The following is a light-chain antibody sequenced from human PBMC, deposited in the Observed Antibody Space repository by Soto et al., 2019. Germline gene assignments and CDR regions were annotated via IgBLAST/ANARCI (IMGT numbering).Light chain of an antibody. CDR2: SNN. Sequence: QSVLTQPPSASGTPGQRVTISCSGSSSNIGSNTVNWYQQLPGTAPKVLIYSNNQRPSGVPDRVSGSKSGTSASLAISRLQSEDEADYYCAAWDDSRNGGVFGGGTKVTVL. CDR3: AAWDDSRNGGV. CDR1: SSNIGSNT. V-gene: IGLV1-44*01. J-gene: IGLJ3*02.